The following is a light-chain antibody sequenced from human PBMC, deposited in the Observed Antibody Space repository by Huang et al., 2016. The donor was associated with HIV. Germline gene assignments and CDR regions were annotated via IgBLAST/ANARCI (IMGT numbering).Light chain of an antibody. J-gene: IGKJ1*01. Sequence: EIVLTQSPGTLSLSPGERSTLSCRASHRVANNFLAWYRQRPGQAPRLLLYAASTRATGIAGRFSGSGSGTDFILTINRLEPEDFAVYYCQQYGSSPGTFGQGTKVEIK. V-gene: IGKV3-20*01. CDR2: AAS. CDR3: QQYGSSPGT. CDR1: HRVANNF.